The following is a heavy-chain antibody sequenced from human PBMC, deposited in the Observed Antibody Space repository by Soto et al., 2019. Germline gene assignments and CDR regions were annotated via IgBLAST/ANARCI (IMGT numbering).Heavy chain of an antibody. CDR1: GGSVSSGDYY. V-gene: IGHV4-30-4*01. CDR2: IFYTGST. Sequence: LSLTCTVSGGSVSSGDYYWSWIRQPPGKGLEWIGYIFYTGSTYYNPSLKSRVTISADTSKNQFSLKMSSVTAADTAVYYCARDRDNWNTGGMDVWGQGTTVTV. CDR3: ARDRDNWNTGGMDV. D-gene: IGHD1-20*01. J-gene: IGHJ6*02.